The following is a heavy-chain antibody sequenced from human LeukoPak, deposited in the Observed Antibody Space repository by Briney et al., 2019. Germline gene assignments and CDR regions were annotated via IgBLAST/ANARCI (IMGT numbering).Heavy chain of an antibody. CDR2: ISGSGGST. Sequence: GSLRLSFAASRFTFRRYATSWVRQAPGKGLELGSAISGSGGSTYYADSVKGRFTISRDNSKNTLYLQMNSLRAEDTAVYYCAKAYSGYDADWYFDLWGRGTLVTVSS. D-gene: IGHD5-12*01. V-gene: IGHV3-23*01. CDR1: RFTFRRYA. J-gene: IGHJ2*01. CDR3: AKAYSGYDADWYFDL.